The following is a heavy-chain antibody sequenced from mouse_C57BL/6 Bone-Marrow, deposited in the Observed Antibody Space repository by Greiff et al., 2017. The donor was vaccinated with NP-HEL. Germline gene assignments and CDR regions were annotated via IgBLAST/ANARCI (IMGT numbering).Heavy chain of an antibody. V-gene: IGHV5S21*01. CDR3: ARDGEVHWYFDV. CDR2: ISSGGDYI. D-gene: IGHD2-3*01. J-gene: IGHJ1*03. Sequence: EVNVVESGEGLVKPGGSLKLSCAASGFTFSSYAMSWVRQTPEKRLEWVAYISSGGDYIYYADTVKGRFTISRDNARNTLYLQVSSLKCKDTAMYYCARDGEVHWYFDVWGTGTTVTVSA. CDR1: GFTFSSYA.